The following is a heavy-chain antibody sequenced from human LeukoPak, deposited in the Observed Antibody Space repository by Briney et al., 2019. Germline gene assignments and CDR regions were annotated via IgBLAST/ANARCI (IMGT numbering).Heavy chain of an antibody. CDR1: GGSISSYY. CDR3: ARDPRGGTSRDNWFDP. CDR2: IYYSGSA. V-gene: IGHV4-59*01. D-gene: IGHD1-1*01. Sequence: SETLSLTCTVSGGSISSYYWSWLRQPPGKGLEWIGYIYYSGSANYNPSLKSRVTISVGTSKNQFSLKLNSVTAADTAVYYCARDPRGGTSRDNWFDPWGQGTLVTVSS. J-gene: IGHJ5*02.